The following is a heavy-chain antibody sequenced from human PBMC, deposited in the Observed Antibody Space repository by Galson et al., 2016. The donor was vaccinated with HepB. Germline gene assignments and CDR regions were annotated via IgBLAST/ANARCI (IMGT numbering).Heavy chain of an antibody. Sequence: SLRLSCAASGFTFSTYYMTWVRQPPGKGLEWVAGIKQDGSEEYYVDSVKGRFTISRDNAKNSLYVQMDSLRAEDTAVYFCARERFCSSATCYVGDAFHIGGQGTMVTVAS. CDR1: GFTFSTYY. V-gene: IGHV3-7*05. D-gene: IGHD2-2*01. CDR2: IKQDGSEE. CDR3: ARERFCSSATCYVGDAFHI. J-gene: IGHJ3*02.